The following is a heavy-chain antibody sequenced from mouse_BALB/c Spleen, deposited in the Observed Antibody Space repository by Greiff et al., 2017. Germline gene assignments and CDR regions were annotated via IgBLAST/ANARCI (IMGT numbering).Heavy chain of an antibody. J-gene: IGHJ2*01. CDR1: GYTFTSYW. CDR3: ARYDTVVDY. V-gene: IGHV1-69*02. Sequence: QVQLQQPGAELVKPGASVKLSCKASGYTFTSYWMHWVKQRPGQGLEWIGEIDPSDSYTNYNQKFKGKATLTVDKSSSTAYMQLSSLTSEDSAVYYCARYDTVVDYWGQGTTLTVSS. D-gene: IGHD1-1*01. CDR2: IDPSDSYT.